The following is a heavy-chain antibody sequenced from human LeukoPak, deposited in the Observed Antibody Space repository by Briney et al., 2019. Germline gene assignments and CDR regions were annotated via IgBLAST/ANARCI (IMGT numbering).Heavy chain of an antibody. V-gene: IGHV3-15*01. D-gene: IGHD3-3*01. CDR3: TTRITIFGVVTDY. CDR1: GFTFSNAW. Sequence: KPGGPLRLSCAASGFTFSNAWMSWVRQAPGKGLEWVGRIKSKTDGGTTDYAAPVKGRFTISRDDSKNTLYLQMNSLKTEDTAVYYCTTRITIFGVVTDYWGQGTLVTVSS. CDR2: IKSKTDGGTT. J-gene: IGHJ4*02.